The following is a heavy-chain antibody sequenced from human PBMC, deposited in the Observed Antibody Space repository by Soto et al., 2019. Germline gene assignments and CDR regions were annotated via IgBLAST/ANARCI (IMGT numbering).Heavy chain of an antibody. CDR1: GFTFSGSA. V-gene: IGHV3-73*02. J-gene: IGHJ4*02. Sequence: EVQLVESGGGLVQPGGSLKLSCAASGFTFSGSAMHWVRQASGKGLEWVGRIRSKANSYATAYAASVKGRFTISRDDSKNTAYLQMNSLKTEDTAVYYCTSSELATAMVMDPCDYWGQGTLVTVSS. CDR3: TSSELATAMVMDPCDY. CDR2: IRSKANSYAT. D-gene: IGHD5-18*01.